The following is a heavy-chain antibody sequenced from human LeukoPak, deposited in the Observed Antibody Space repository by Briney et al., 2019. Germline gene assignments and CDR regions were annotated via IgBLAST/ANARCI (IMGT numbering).Heavy chain of an antibody. J-gene: IGHJ4*02. CDR3: ARHAGGDLDY. D-gene: IGHD4-17*01. Sequence: SETLSLTCAVYGGSFSGYYWSWIRQSPGKGLEWIGEINHSGSTNYNPSLKSRVTISIDTSKNQFSLKLSSVTAADTAVYYCARHAGGDLDYWGQGTLVTVSS. CDR2: INHSGST. CDR1: GGSFSGYY. V-gene: IGHV4-34*01.